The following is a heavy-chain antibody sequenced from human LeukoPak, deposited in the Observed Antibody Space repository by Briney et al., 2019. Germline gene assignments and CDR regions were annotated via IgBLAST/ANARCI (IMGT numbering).Heavy chain of an antibody. V-gene: IGHV4-59*01. CDR3: ARAGDYDFWSGYFDYYYMDV. J-gene: IGHJ6*03. Sequence: SETLSLTXTVSGGSIGSYYWSWIRQPPGKGLEWIGYIYYSGSTNYNPSLKSRVTISVDTSKNQFSLKLSSVTAADTAVYYCARAGDYDFWSGYFDYYYMDVWGKGTTVTVSS. CDR2: IYYSGST. D-gene: IGHD3-3*01. CDR1: GGSIGSYY.